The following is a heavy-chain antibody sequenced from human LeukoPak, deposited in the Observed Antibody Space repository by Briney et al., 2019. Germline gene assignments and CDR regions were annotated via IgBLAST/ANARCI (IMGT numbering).Heavy chain of an antibody. V-gene: IGHV4-39*07. CDR1: GASISSSSYY. D-gene: IGHD4-23*01. CDR2: IYFSGST. CDR3: ARDHGGNSCIHAFDM. J-gene: IGHJ3*02. Sequence: SETLSLTCTVSGASISSSSYYWGWIRQPPGKGLEWIGSIYFSGSTYYNPSLESRLTISADTSKNQFSLKLTSVTAADTAVYYCARDHGGNSCIHAFDMWGQGTKVTVSS.